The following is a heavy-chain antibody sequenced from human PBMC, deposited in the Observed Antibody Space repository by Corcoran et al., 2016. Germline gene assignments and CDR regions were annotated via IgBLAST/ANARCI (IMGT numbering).Heavy chain of an antibody. Sequence: QMQLVQSGPEVKKPGTSVKVSCKASGFTFTSSAVQWVRQARGQRLEWIGWIVVGSGNTNYAQKFQERVTITRDMSTSTAYMELSSLRSEDTAVYYCAGGEQLVPPPYYYYGMDVWGQGTTVTVSS. CDR1: GFTFTSSA. D-gene: IGHD6-6*01. CDR2: IVVGSGNT. CDR3: AGGEQLVPPPYYYYGMDV. V-gene: IGHV1-58*01. J-gene: IGHJ6*02.